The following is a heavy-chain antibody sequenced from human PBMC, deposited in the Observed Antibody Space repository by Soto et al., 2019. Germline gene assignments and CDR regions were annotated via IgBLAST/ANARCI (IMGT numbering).Heavy chain of an antibody. CDR2: IYNSGNT. D-gene: IGHD2-21*02. CDR3: SRPNQGDYAFDI. CDR1: GGSISNYY. Sequence: QVQLQESGPGLVKPSETLSLTCTVSGGSISNYYWSWIRQPPGKGLEWIGYIYNSGNTKYNPSLNSRVTVSVDTAKNQISLRLSSATAADTAVYFCSRPNQGDYAFDIWGQVTLVTVSS. V-gene: IGHV4-59*01. J-gene: IGHJ3*02.